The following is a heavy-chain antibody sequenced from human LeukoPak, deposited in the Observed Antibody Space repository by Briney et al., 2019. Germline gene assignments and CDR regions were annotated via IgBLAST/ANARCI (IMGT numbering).Heavy chain of an antibody. CDR1: GFTFSSYS. CDR2: ISSSSSTI. J-gene: IGHJ6*04. Sequence: GGSLRLSCAASGFTFSSYSMNWVRQAPGKGLEWVSYISSSSSTIYYAESVKGRFTISRDNAKNSLYLQMNSLRAEDTAVYYCARDQTLDVWGKGTTVTVSS. V-gene: IGHV3-48*04. CDR3: ARDQTLDV.